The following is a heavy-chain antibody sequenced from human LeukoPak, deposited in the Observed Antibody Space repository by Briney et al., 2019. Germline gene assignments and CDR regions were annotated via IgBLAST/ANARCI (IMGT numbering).Heavy chain of an antibody. Sequence: GGSLRLSCAAPGFTFSSYGMHWVRQAPGKGLEGVAVISYDGSNKYYADSVKGRFTISRDNSKNTLYLQMNSLRAEDTAVYYCAKDLTGATLPRGYWGQGTLVTVSS. CDR1: GFTFSSYG. CDR2: ISYDGSNK. CDR3: AKDLTGATLPRGY. V-gene: IGHV3-30*18. D-gene: IGHD1-26*01. J-gene: IGHJ4*02.